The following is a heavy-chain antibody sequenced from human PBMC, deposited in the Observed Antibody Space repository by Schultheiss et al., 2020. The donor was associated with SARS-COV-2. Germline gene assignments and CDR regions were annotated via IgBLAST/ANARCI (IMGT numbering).Heavy chain of an antibody. V-gene: IGHV4-38-2*02. J-gene: IGHJ3*02. D-gene: IGHD3-22*01. CDR1: GYSISSGYY. CDR2: IYHSGST. Sequence: SETLSLTCAVSGYSISSGYYWSWIRQPPGKGLEWIGSIYHSGSTYYNPSLKSRVTISVDTSKNQFSLKLSSVTAADTAVYYCARDHHYYDSSGYSDAFDIWGQGTMVTVSS. CDR3: ARDHHYYDSSGYSDAFDI.